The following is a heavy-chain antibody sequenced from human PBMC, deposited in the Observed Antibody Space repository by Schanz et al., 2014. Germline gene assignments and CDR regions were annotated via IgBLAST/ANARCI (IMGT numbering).Heavy chain of an antibody. CDR3: TTETIAMAGTFSI. J-gene: IGHJ4*02. CDR2: INTNTGNP. CDR1: GYTFPSYG. Sequence: QVQLVQSGSEVKKPGASVKVSCKASGYTFPSYGISWVRQAPGQGLEWVGWINTNTGNPTYAQGFTGRFVFSLDTSVSTAYLQISSLKAEDTAAYYCTTETIAMAGTFSIWGQGTLVTVSS. D-gene: IGHD6-19*01. V-gene: IGHV7-4-1*02.